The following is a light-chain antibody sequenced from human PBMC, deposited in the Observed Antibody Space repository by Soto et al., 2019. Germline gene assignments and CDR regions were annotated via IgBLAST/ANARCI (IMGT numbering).Light chain of an antibody. V-gene: IGKV3-11*01. CDR1: QAISNS. J-gene: IGKJ1*01. CDR2: DAS. CDR3: QQRRNWWT. Sequence: EIVLTQSPATLSLSPGERATLSCRASQAISNSLAWYQQKPGQAPRLLIFDASNRLTGIPDRFSGSGSGTDFTLTSSGLEPEDSAVYYCQQRRNWWTFGQGTKVEIK.